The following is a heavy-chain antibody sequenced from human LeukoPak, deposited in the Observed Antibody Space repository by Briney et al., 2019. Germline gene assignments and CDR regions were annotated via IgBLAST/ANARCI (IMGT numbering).Heavy chain of an antibody. D-gene: IGHD3-22*01. J-gene: IGHJ4*02. CDR3: ARFELDSGGYATNFDS. Sequence: GGSLRLSCVVSGFSFSDYYMNWIRQAPGKGLEWLSYISGSSSHILYADSVKGRFTISRDSAKNSLYLQMNTLRAEDTAVYYCARFELDSGGYATNFDSWGQGTLVTVSS. V-gene: IGHV3-11*06. CDR1: GFSFSDYY. CDR2: ISGSSSHI.